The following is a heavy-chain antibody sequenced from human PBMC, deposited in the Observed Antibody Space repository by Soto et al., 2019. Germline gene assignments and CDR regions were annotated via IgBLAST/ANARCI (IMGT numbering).Heavy chain of an antibody. CDR3: ARGRRDCSSTSCYRWFDP. CDR2: IIPIFGTA. Sequence: SVKVSCKASGGTFSSYAISWVRQAPGQGLEWMGGIIPIFGTANYAQKFQGRVTITADESTSTAYMELSSLRSEDTAVYYCARGRRDCSSTSCYRWFDPWGQGTLVTVSS. D-gene: IGHD2-2*01. CDR1: GGTFSSYA. J-gene: IGHJ5*02. V-gene: IGHV1-69*13.